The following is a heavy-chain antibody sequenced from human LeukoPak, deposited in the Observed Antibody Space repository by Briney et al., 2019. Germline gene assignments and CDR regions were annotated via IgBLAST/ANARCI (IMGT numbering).Heavy chain of an antibody. J-gene: IGHJ4*02. CDR2: ISSSGSTI. CDR3: ARDAGYGGNSDY. Sequence: GGSLRLSCAASGFTFSSYEMNWVRQAPGKGLDWVSYISSSGSTIYYADSVKGRFTISRDDAKNSLYLQMNSLRAEDTAVYYCARDAGYGGNSDYWGQGTLVTVSS. CDR1: GFTFSSYE. D-gene: IGHD4-23*01. V-gene: IGHV3-48*03.